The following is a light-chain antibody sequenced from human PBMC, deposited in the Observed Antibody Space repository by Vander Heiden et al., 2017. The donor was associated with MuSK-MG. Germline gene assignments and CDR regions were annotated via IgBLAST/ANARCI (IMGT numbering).Light chain of an antibody. J-gene: IGKJ1*01. CDR3: QQYKNWPRT. CDR1: QSVSSN. V-gene: IGKV3-15*01. CDR2: GAS. Sequence: EIVMTQSPATLSVSPGERATLSCRASQSVSSNLAWYQQKPGQAPRVPNHGASTKGTGIPARFSGSGSGTEFTLTISSLQSEDFAVYYCQQYKNWPRTFGQGTKVEIK.